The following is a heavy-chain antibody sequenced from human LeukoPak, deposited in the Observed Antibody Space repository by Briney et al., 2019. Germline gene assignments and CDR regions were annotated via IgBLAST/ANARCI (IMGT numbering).Heavy chain of an antibody. Sequence: PSETLSLTCAVSGYSISSGYYWGWIRQPPGQGLEWIGSIYHSGSTYYNPSLKSRVTISVDTSKNQFSLKLSSVTAADTAVYYCSRKRWFGELFLFDYWGQGTLVTASS. CDR1: GYSISSGYY. CDR3: SRKRWFGELFLFDY. V-gene: IGHV4-38-2*01. J-gene: IGHJ4*02. D-gene: IGHD3-10*01. CDR2: IYHSGST.